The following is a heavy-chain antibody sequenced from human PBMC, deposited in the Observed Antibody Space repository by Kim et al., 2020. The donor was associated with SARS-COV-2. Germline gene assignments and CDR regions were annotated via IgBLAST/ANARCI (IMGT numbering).Heavy chain of an antibody. V-gene: IGHV4-39*01. CDR3: ATSQLYSYGHFDY. D-gene: IGHD5-18*01. J-gene: IGHJ4*02. Sequence: YNPSLKGRVTLSVHTSKNTLSLKLSSVTAADTAVYYCATSQLYSYGHFDYWGQGTLVTVSS.